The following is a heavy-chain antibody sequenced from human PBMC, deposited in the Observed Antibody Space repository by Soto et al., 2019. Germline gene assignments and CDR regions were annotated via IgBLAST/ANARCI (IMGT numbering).Heavy chain of an antibody. J-gene: IGHJ6*02. V-gene: IGHV3-30-3*01. Sequence: PVGSLRLSCAASGFTFSSYAMHWVRQAPGKGLEWVAVISYDGSNKYYADSVKGRFTISRDNSKNTLYLQMNSLRAEDTAVYYCARDKAVAPAYYYYGMDVWGQGTTVTVS. CDR1: GFTFSSYA. CDR2: ISYDGSNK. CDR3: ARDKAVAPAYYYYGMDV. D-gene: IGHD6-19*01.